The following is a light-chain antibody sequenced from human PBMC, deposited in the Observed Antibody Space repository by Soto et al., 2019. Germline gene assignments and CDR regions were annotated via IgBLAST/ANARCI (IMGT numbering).Light chain of an antibody. V-gene: IGKV1-12*01. CDR2: AAS. CDR3: QQSHTFPIT. CDR1: RVISSW. Sequence: DIQMTQSPSSVSASVGESVGITGGASRVISSWLAWYQQKPGKAPNLLIYAASNLQSGVPSRFSASGSGTDFTLTINNLQPEDFATYYCQQSHTFPITFGQGTRLETK. J-gene: IGKJ5*01.